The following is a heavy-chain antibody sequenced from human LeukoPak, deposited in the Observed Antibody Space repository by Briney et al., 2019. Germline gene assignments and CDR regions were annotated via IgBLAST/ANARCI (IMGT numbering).Heavy chain of an antibody. Sequence: GGSLRLSCAASGFTFSNAWMSWVRQAPGKGLEWVGRIKSKTDGGTTDYAAPVKGRFTISRDDSKNTLYLQMNSLKTEDTAVYYCTAKAVAETEGSSSGNWFDPWGQGTLVTVSS. CDR2: IKSKTDGGTT. CDR3: TAKAVAETEGSSSGNWFDP. D-gene: IGHD6-19*01. CDR1: GFTFSNAW. J-gene: IGHJ5*02. V-gene: IGHV3-15*01.